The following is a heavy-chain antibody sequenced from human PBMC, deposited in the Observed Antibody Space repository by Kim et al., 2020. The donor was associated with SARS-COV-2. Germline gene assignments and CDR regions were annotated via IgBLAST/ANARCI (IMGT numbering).Heavy chain of an antibody. J-gene: IGHJ5*02. CDR2: IYHSGST. Sequence: SETLSLTCTVSGYSISSGYYWGWIRQPPGKGLEWIGSIYHSGSTYYNPSLKSRVTISVDTSKNQFSLKLSSVTAADTAVYYCARVTYYYGSGIPNWFDPWGQGTLVTVSS. D-gene: IGHD3-10*01. CDR3: ARVTYYYGSGIPNWFDP. CDR1: GYSISSGYY. V-gene: IGHV4-38-2*02.